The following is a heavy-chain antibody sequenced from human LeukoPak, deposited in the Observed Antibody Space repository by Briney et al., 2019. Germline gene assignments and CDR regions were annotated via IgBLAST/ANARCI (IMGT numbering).Heavy chain of an antibody. CDR1: GSTFSSYA. V-gene: IGHV1-69*04. Sequence: SVKLSCKASGSTFSSYAISWVRQAPGQGLEGMGRIIPILGIANYAQKFQGRVTINADKSTSTAYMEVSSLRSEDTAVYYCAAPNGMDVWGQGTTVTVSS. J-gene: IGHJ6*02. CDR3: AAPNGMDV. CDR2: IIPILGIA.